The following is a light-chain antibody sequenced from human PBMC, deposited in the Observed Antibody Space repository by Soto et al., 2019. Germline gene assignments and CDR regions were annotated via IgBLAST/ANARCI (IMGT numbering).Light chain of an antibody. CDR3: QQSYSTLWT. J-gene: IGKJ1*01. Sequence: DIHITQSPSSLSASVGDRVTITCRASQSISSYLNWYQQKPGKAPKLLIYAASSLQSGVPSRFSGSGSGTDFTLTISSMQPEDFATYYCQQSYSTLWTFGQGTKVDIK. V-gene: IGKV1-39*01. CDR1: QSISSY. CDR2: AAS.